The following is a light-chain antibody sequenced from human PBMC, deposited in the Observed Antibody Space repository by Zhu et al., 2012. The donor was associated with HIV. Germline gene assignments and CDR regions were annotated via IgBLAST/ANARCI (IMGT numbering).Light chain of an antibody. J-gene: IGKJ3*01. V-gene: IGKV1-17*01. Sequence: DIQMTQSPASLSASVRDRVTITCRASQNIRNFLNWYRHKPGRAPELLINFASILQSGVSSKFSGSRSQTEFSLTISSLQPEDFATYYCQQITSYPLFTFGPGTKVDIK. CDR2: FAS. CDR1: QNIRNF. CDR3: QQITSYPLFT.